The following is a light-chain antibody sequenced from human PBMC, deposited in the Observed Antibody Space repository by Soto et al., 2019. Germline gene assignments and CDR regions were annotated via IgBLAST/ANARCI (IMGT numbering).Light chain of an antibody. CDR3: QQHNNWPQWT. Sequence: EIVMTQSPATLSVSPGERATLSCRASQSVSSNLAWYQQKPGQAPRLLMYGASTRATGIPDRFSGSESGTEFTLTISSLQSEDFAVYYCQQHNNWPQWTFGQGTKVEIK. V-gene: IGKV3-15*01. CDR1: QSVSSN. J-gene: IGKJ1*01. CDR2: GAS.